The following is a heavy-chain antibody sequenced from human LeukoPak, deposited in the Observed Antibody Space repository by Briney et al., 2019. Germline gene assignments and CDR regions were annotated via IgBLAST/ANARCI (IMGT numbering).Heavy chain of an antibody. J-gene: IGHJ4*02. D-gene: IGHD6-19*01. V-gene: IGHV4-59*01. Sequence: KTSETLSLTCTVSGGSTSSYYWSWIRQPPGKGLEWIGYIYYSGSTNYNPSLKSRVTISVDTSKNQFSLKLSSVTAADTAVYYCARDVPVAYWGQGTLVTVSS. CDR1: GGSTSSYY. CDR3: ARDVPVAY. CDR2: IYYSGST.